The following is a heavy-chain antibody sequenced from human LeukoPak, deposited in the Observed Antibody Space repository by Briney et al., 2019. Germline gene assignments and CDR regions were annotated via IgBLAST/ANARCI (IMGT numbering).Heavy chain of an antibody. D-gene: IGHD3-10*01. Sequence: ASVKVSCKASGGTFSSYAISWVRQAPGQGLEWMGGIIPIFGTANYAQKFQGRVTITADESTSTAYMELSSLRSEDTAVYYCAGEYYYGSGSYYRTSFDYWGQRTLVTVSS. V-gene: IGHV1-69*13. CDR2: IIPIFGTA. CDR1: GGTFSSYA. J-gene: IGHJ4*02. CDR3: AGEYYYGSGSYYRTSFDY.